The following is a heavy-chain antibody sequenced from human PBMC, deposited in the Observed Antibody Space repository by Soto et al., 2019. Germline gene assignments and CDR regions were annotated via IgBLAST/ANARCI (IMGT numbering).Heavy chain of an antibody. V-gene: IGHV2-5*01. CDR1: GISLTTTGVG. CDR2: VYWNDER. D-gene: IGHD3-22*01. CDR3: AHYDSSGYFSHFDS. J-gene: IGHJ4*02. Sequence: KESGPTVVKPTQTLTLTCTFSGISLTTTGVGVGWIRHAPGKALEWLAMVYWNDERRYSPSLKSRLTITQDTSKNQVVLTMTYMEPVDTATYFCAHYDSSGYFSHFDSWGQGTLVTVSS.